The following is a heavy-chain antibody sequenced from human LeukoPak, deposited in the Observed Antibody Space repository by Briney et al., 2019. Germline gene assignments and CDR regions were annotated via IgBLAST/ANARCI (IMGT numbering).Heavy chain of an antibody. V-gene: IGHV1-46*01. D-gene: IGHD3-22*01. CDR1: GYTFTSYY. CDR2: INPSGGST. J-gene: IGHJ4*02. Sequence: ASVKVSCKASGYTFTSYYMHWVRQAPGQGLEWMGIINPSGGSTSYAQKFQGRVTMTRDTSTSTAYMELSSLRSEDTAVYYCAREHRDYYDSSGYYPGYWGQGTLVTVSS. CDR3: AREHRDYYDSSGYYPGY.